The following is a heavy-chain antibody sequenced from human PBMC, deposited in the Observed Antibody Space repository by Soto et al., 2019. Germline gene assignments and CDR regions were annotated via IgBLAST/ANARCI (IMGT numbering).Heavy chain of an antibody. CDR3: AGCLGGALRGSGGCDAFDI. V-gene: IGHV3-33*01. CDR1: GFTFSSYG. CDR2: IWYDGSNK. Sequence: GGSLRLSCAASGFTFSSYGMHWVRQAPGKGLEWVAVIWYDGSNKYYADSVKGRFTISRDNSKNTLYLQMNSLRAEDTAVYYWAGCLGGALRGSGGCDAFDIWGQGTMVTVSS. J-gene: IGHJ3*02. D-gene: IGHD6-19*01.